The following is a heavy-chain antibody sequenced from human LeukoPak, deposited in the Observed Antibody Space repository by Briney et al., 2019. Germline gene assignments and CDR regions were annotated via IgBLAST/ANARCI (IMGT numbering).Heavy chain of an antibody. J-gene: IGHJ4*02. D-gene: IGHD2-15*01. CDR1: GYTFTIYG. CDR3: ARGIIGYYFDY. Sequence: GASVKVSCKTSGYTFTIYGISWVRQAPGQGLEWMGLISAYGNTNYAQNLQGRDTMTTDTSTSTAYMELRSLRSDDTAVYYCARGIIGYYFDYWGQGTLVTVSS. V-gene: IGHV1-18*01. CDR2: ISAYGNT.